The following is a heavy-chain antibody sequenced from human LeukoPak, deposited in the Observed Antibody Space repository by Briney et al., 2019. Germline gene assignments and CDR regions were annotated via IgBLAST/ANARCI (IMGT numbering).Heavy chain of an antibody. CDR1: GGTFSSYA. V-gene: IGHV1-69*13. CDR2: IIPIFGTA. CDR3: ARETTVITSAPYYYYYYMDV. J-gene: IGHJ6*03. D-gene: IGHD4-11*01. Sequence: SVKVSCKASGGTFSSYAISWVRQAPGQGLEWMGGIIPIFGTANYAQKFRGRVTITADESTSTAYMELSSLRSEDTAVYYCARETTVITSAPYYYYYYMDVWGKGTTVTVSS.